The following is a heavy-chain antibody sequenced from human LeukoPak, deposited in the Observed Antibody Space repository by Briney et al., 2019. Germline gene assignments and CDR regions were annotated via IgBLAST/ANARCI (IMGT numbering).Heavy chain of an antibody. D-gene: IGHD3-10*01. J-gene: IGHJ4*02. CDR2: IYYSGST. CDR3: ATTYYYGSGSILFDY. CDR1: GGSISSSSYY. V-gene: IGHV4-39*01. Sequence: SETLSLTCTVSGGSISSSSYYGGWIRQPPGKGLEWIGSIYYSGSTYYNPSLKSRVTISVDTSKNQFSLKLSSVTAADTAVYYCATTYYYGSGSILFDYWGQGTLVTVSS.